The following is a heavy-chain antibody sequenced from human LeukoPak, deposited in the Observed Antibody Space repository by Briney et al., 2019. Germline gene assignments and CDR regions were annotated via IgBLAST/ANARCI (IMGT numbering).Heavy chain of an antibody. Sequence: GGSVRLSCVGSGFMFSRFGLIWVRQAPGKGLEWVSGIHGNGETTYYGDSVKGRFTIYRDNSKSTLYLQMNSLRVEDTAEYFCGRDPNGDYVGAFEFWGQGTKVAVSS. CDR2: IHGNGETT. CDR1: GFMFSRFG. V-gene: IGHV3-23*01. D-gene: IGHD3-16*01. CDR3: GRDPNGDYVGAFEF. J-gene: IGHJ3*01.